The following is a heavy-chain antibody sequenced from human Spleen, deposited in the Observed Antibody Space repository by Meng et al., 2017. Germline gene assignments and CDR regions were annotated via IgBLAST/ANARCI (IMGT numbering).Heavy chain of an antibody. Sequence: QLQLQESGSGLVKPSQTLSLTCIVSGDSITSAGYAWSWIRQPPGKGLEWIGYIHFSGSTYYNPSLNSRITISVDMSRNQFSLRLTSVTSADMAVYYCARVNSDCGGVMCYKGWFDPWGQGTLVTVSS. CDR3: ARVNSDCGGVMCYKGWFDP. CDR2: IHFSGST. CDR1: GDSITSAGYA. V-gene: IGHV4-30-2*05. D-gene: IGHD2-21*01. J-gene: IGHJ5*02.